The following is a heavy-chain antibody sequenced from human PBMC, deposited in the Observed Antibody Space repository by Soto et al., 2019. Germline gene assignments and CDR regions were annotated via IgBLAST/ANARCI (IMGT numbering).Heavy chain of an antibody. V-gene: IGHV1-69*02. Sequence: ASVKVSCKASGGTFSSYTISWMRQAPGQGLEWMGRIIPNIGITNYAQKFQGRVTMTTDKSTSTAYMELRSLRSDDTAVYYCARGPRAVAGEVDYWGQGTLVTVS. CDR3: ARGPRAVAGEVDY. D-gene: IGHD6-19*01. J-gene: IGHJ4*02. CDR1: GGTFSSYT. CDR2: IIPNIGIT.